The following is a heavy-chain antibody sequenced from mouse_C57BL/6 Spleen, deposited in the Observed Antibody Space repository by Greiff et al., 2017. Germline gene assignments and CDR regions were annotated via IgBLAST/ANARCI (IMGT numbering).Heavy chain of an antibody. V-gene: IGHV1-15*01. CDR1: GYTFTDYE. CDR3: TRTYSYDIDY. CDR2: IDPETGGT. Sequence: VQLQQSGAELVRPGASVTLSCKASGYTFTDYEMHWVKQTPVHGLEWIGAIDPETGGTAYNQKFKGKAILTADKSSSTAYMELRSLTSEDSAGYYCTRTYSYDIDYWGQGTTLTGSS. D-gene: IGHD2-12*01. J-gene: IGHJ2*01.